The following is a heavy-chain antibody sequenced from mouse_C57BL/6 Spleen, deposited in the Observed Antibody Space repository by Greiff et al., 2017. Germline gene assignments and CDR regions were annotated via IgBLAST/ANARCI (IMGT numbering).Heavy chain of an antibody. J-gene: IGHJ3*01. Sequence: QVQLQQSGAELVRPGTSVKVSCKASGYAFTNYLIEWVKQRPGPGLEWIGVINPGSGGTNYNEKFKGKATLTADKSSSTAYMQLSSLTSEDSAVYFCASGNYGNYVFAYWGQGTLVTVSA. CDR3: ASGNYGNYVFAY. CDR2: INPGSGGT. V-gene: IGHV1-54*01. CDR1: GYAFTNYL. D-gene: IGHD2-1*01.